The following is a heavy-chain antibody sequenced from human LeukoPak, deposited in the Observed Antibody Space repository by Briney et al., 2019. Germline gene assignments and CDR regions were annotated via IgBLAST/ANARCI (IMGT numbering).Heavy chain of an antibody. CDR1: GFYFADYA. J-gene: IGHJ4*02. V-gene: IGHV3-9*01. CDR3: ARAQGSITMIVVNY. CDR2: LNFNSLKI. D-gene: IGHD3-22*01. Sequence: GRSLRLSCETSGFYFADYAMHWVRQAPGKGLEWVAGLNFNSLKIAYADSVRGRFTISRDNAKNSLYLQMNSLRAEDTAVYYCARAQGSITMIVVNYWGQGTLVTVSS.